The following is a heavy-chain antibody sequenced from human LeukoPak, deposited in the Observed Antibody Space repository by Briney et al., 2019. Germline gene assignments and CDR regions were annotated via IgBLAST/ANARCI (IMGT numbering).Heavy chain of an antibody. J-gene: IGHJ6*03. Sequence: PSETLSLTCTVSGYSISSSYYWGWIRQPPGQGLEWIGTIYHSGSTYYNPSLKGPVTISVDPSKNPFSLKLSSVTAADTAVYYCARPSEGRYYYDSSGFSYYYYYMDVWGKGTTVTISS. V-gene: IGHV4-38-2*02. CDR3: ARPSEGRYYYDSSGFSYYYYYMDV. D-gene: IGHD3-22*01. CDR2: IYHSGST. CDR1: GYSISSSYY.